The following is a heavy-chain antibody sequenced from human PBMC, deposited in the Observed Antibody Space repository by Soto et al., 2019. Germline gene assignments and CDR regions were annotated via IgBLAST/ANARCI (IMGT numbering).Heavy chain of an antibody. D-gene: IGHD3-22*01. CDR2: ISYDGSNK. Sequence: GGSLRLSCAASGFTFSSYAMHWVRQAPGKGLEWVAVISYDGSNKYYADSVKGRFTISRDNSKNTLYLQMNSLRAEDTAVYYCAGPLYDSSGYYYYYYYGMDVWGQGTTVTVSS. CDR3: AGPLYDSSGYYYYYYYGMDV. V-gene: IGHV3-30-3*01. J-gene: IGHJ6*02. CDR1: GFTFSSYA.